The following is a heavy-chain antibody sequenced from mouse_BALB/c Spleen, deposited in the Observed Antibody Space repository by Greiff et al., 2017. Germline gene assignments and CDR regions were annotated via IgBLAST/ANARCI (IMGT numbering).Heavy chain of an antibody. Sequence: EVQLQQSGPGLVKPSQSLSLTCSVTGYSITSGYYWNWIRQFPGNKLEWMGYISYDGSNNYNPSLKNRISITRDTSKNQFFLKLNSVTTEDTATYYCARNYGSSYWYFDVWGAGTTGTVSS. CDR3: ARNYGSSYWYFDV. V-gene: IGHV3-6*02. CDR2: ISYDGSN. CDR1: GYSITSGYY. D-gene: IGHD1-1*01. J-gene: IGHJ1*01.